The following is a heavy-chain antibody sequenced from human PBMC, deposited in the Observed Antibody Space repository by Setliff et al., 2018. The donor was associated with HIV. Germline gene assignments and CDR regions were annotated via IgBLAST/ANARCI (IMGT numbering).Heavy chain of an antibody. CDR3: ARGYASGYDAYGY. CDR2: IIHSGSI. Sequence: SETLSLTCAVSGYSISSGYYWIWIRQPPGKGLEWIGEIIHSGSINYNPSLKSRVTISVDTYNNQFSLNMNSVNAADTAVYYCARGYASGYDAYGYWGQGTLVTVSS. CDR1: GYSISSGYY. D-gene: IGHD5-12*01. J-gene: IGHJ4*02. V-gene: IGHV4-34*01.